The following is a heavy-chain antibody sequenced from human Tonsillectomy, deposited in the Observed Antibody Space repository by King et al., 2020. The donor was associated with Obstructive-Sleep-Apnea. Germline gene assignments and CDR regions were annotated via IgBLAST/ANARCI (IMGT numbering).Heavy chain of an antibody. V-gene: IGHV3-30-3*01. Sequence: VQLVESGGGVVQPGRSLRLSCAASGFTFSSYAMHWVRQAPGKGLEWVGVISYDGSNKYYEDSVKGRFTISRDNSKNTLYLQMNSLRAEDTAVFYCARESAYFDNGVDVWGQGTTVTVSS. D-gene: IGHD3-9*01. CDR1: GFTFSSYA. CDR2: ISYDGSNK. CDR3: ARESAYFDNGVDV. J-gene: IGHJ6*02.